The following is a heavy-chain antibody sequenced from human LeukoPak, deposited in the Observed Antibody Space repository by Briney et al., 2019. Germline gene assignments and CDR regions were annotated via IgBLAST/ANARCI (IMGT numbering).Heavy chain of an antibody. J-gene: IGHJ6*02. CDR1: GFTFGHYA. D-gene: IGHD6-19*01. CDR3: ARTQVETQWLGKFYYYGMDV. CDR2: IGSGTYGGTI. V-gene: IGHV3-49*04. Sequence: GGSLRLSCTASGFTFGHYAMSWVRQAPGKGLEWVGLIGSGTYGGTIEYAAPVKGRFTISRDDAQSIAYLQMNSLKTEDTAVYYCARTQVETQWLGKFYYYGMDVWGQGTTVTVSS.